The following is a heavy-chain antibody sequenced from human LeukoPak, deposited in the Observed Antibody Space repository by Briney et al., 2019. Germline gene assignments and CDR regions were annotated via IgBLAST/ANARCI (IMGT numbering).Heavy chain of an antibody. J-gene: IGHJ4*02. CDR1: GYTFTGYF. Sequence: ASVKVSCKTSGYTFTGYFMHWVRQAPGQGLEWMGWIIPSNGGTNYAQKFRGRVTMTCDTSISTAYMELSSLRSDDTAVYYCARHAYDNSGHIYWGQGTLVTVSS. D-gene: IGHD3-22*01. V-gene: IGHV1-2*02. CDR3: ARHAYDNSGHIY. CDR2: IIPSNGGT.